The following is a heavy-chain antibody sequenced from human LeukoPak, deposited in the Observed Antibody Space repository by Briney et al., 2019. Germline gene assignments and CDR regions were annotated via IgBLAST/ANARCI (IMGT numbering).Heavy chain of an antibody. CDR1: GYSFTSYW. Sequence: GESLKISCKGSGYSFTSYWIGWVRQMPGKGLEWMGIIYPGDSDTRYSPSFQGQVTISADKSISTAYLQWSSLKASDTAMYYCASGVGSYSSSWYPTHDAFDIWGQGTMVTVSS. J-gene: IGHJ3*02. CDR2: IYPGDSDT. V-gene: IGHV5-51*01. D-gene: IGHD6-13*01. CDR3: ASGVGSYSSSWYPTHDAFDI.